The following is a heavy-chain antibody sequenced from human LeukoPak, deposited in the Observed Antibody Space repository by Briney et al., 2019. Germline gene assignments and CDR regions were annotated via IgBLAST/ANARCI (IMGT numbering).Heavy chain of an antibody. CDR3: ARGRFFYGWGIDV. D-gene: IGHD2/OR15-2a*01. Sequence: GGSLRLSCAASGFTFSDFGMTWVRQAPGKGLEWVAFIKGDETEKHYVDPLKGRFTISRDNAENSLSLQMNSLTVEDTAVYFCARGRFFYGWGIDVWGQGTTVIVSS. CDR2: IKGDETEK. J-gene: IGHJ6*02. V-gene: IGHV3-7*01. CDR1: GFTFSDFG.